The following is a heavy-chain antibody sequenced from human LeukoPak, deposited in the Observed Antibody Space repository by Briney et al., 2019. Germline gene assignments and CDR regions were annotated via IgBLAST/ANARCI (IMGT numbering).Heavy chain of an antibody. D-gene: IGHD5-12*01. CDR3: ARVTVATIPHYFDY. J-gene: IGHJ4*02. CDR1: GFTFDDYG. V-gene: IGHV3-9*01. CDR2: ISWNSGSI. Sequence: PGRSLRLSCAASGFTFDDYGMHWVRQAPGKGLEWVAGISWNSGSIGYADSVKGRFTISRDNAKNSLYLQMNSLRTEDTALYYCARVTVATIPHYFDYWGQGTLVTVSS.